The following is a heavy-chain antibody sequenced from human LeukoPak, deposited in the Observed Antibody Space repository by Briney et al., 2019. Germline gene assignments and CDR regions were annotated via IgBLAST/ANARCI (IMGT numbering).Heavy chain of an antibody. D-gene: IGHD6-13*01. V-gene: IGHV4-34*01. CDR3: ARESAGTGGWFDP. CDR2: INHSGST. J-gene: IGHJ5*02. Sequence: PSETLSLTCALYGESFSGYYWSWIRQPPGKGLEWIGEINHSGSTNYNPSLKSRVTISVDTSKNQFSLKLSSVTAADTAVYYCARESAGTGGWFDPWGQGTLVTVSS. CDR1: GESFSGYY.